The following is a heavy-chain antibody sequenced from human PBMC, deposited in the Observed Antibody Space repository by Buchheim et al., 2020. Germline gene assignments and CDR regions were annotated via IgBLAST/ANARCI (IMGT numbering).Heavy chain of an antibody. V-gene: IGHV3-30*18. Sequence: QVQLVESGGGVVQPGRSLRLFCAASGFTFSAYGLHWVRQAPGKGLEWVAVISYDGRNEYYEDSVKGRFTILRDNPKNTFYPQMNKLRADDTAMYYCTKDLAGASVYCYYGVDVWGQGAT. CDR1: GFTFSAYG. CDR2: ISYDGRNE. D-gene: IGHD3-10*01. J-gene: IGHJ6*02. CDR3: TKDLAGASVYCYYGVDV.